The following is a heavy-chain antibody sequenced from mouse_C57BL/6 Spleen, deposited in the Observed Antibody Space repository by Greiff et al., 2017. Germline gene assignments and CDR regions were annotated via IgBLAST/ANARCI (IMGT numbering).Heavy chain of an antibody. CDR2: IDPSDSYT. J-gene: IGHJ2*01. Sequence: QVQLQQPGAELVMPGASVKLSCKASGYTFTSYWMHWVKQRPGQGLEWIGEIDPSDSYTNYNQKFKGKSTLTVDKSSSTAYMQLSSLTSEDSAVYYCARSPLLYYFDYWGQGTTLTVSS. D-gene: IGHD6-1*01. V-gene: IGHV1-69*01. CDR3: ARSPLLYYFDY. CDR1: GYTFTSYW.